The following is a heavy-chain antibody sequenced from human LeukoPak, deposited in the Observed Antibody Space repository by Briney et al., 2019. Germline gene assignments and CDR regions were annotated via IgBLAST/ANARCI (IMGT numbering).Heavy chain of an antibody. J-gene: IGHJ4*02. D-gene: IGHD1-1*01. CDR3: ARHGNYNWNDGRTFDY. CDR2: IYYSGTT. CDR1: GYPIGSGYF. Sequence: SETLSLTCGVSGYPIGSGYFWGGSRQPPGKGLEWIATIYYSGTTYYNPSLKRRITISMDTSKNQFSMKLNSVTAADTALYYCARHGNYNWNDGRTFDYWGQGALVTVSS. V-gene: IGHV4-38-2*01.